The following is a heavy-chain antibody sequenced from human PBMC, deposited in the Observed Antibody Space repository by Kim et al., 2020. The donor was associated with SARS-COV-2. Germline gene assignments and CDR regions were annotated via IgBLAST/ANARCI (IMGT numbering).Heavy chain of an antibody. CDR1: GYSFTSYW. CDR2: IDPSDSYT. Sequence: GESLKISCKGSGYSFTSYWISWVRQMPGKGLEWMGRIDPSDSYTNYSPSFQGHVTISADKSISTAYLQWSSLKASDTAMYYCARHIIYYYDSSGYYNWFDPWGQGTLVTVSS. V-gene: IGHV5-10-1*01. CDR3: ARHIIYYYDSSGYYNWFDP. J-gene: IGHJ5*02. D-gene: IGHD3-22*01.